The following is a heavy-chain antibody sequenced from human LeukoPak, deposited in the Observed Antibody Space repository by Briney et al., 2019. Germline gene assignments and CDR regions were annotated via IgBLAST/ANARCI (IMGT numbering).Heavy chain of an antibody. CDR1: GDSVSGNSTA. D-gene: IGHD5-24*01. Sequence: SQTLSLTFAISGDSVSGNSTAYNWIRQSPSRGFEWLGSTYYRSKWYNDYAESVKSRITVNPDTSKNQLSLQLHSVTAEDTALYYCARGGQGDGYSADEAFDFWGQGTMVTVSS. CDR3: ARGGQGDGYSADEAFDF. CDR2: TYYRSKWYN. J-gene: IGHJ3*01. V-gene: IGHV6-1*01.